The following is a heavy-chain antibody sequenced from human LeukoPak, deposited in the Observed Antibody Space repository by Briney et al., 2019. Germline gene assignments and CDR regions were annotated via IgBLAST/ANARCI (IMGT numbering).Heavy chain of an antibody. CDR2: IDPSDSYA. D-gene: IGHD6-6*01. CDR3: ARAYSRSRFDY. CDR1: GYSFTNYW. J-gene: IGHJ4*02. Sequence: GESLKISCKGSGYSFTNYWISWVRKMPGKGLEWMGKIDPSDSYANYSPSFQGHVTISADKSITTAYLQWGSLKASDTAMYYCARAYSRSRFDYWGQGTLVTVSS. V-gene: IGHV5-10-1*01.